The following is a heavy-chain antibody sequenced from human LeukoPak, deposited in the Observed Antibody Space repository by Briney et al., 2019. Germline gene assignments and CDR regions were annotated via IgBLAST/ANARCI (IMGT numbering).Heavy chain of an antibody. D-gene: IGHD3-10*01. CDR1: TFSSYA. J-gene: IGHJ4*02. CDR2: IYYSGST. V-gene: IGHV4-39*01. Sequence: TFSSYAMSWIRQPPGKGLEWIGSIYYSGSTYYNPSLKSRVTISVDTSKNQFSLKLNSVTAADTAVYYCARSPRVVGSGSYFDYWGQGTLVTVSS. CDR3: ARSPRVVGSGSYFDY.